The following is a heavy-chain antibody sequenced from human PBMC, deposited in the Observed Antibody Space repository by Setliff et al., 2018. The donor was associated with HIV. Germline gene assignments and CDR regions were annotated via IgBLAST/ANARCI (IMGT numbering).Heavy chain of an antibody. D-gene: IGHD6-25*01. CDR2: IHHSGRT. CDR3: ARDLGTAVNT. Sequence: PSETLSLTCAVYGGSFSDYSWTWIRRPPGKGLEWIGEIHHSGRTDYNPSLTSRVTMSVDSSKNQFSLRLSSVAAADTAVYYCARDLGTAVNTWGQGTLVTVSS. CDR1: GGSFSDYS. J-gene: IGHJ5*02. V-gene: IGHV4-34*01.